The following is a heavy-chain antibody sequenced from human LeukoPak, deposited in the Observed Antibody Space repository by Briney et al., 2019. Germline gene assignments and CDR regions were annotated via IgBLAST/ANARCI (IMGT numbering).Heavy chain of an antibody. D-gene: IGHD5-12*01. CDR2: IYYSGST. CDR1: GGSISSYY. J-gene: IGHJ4*02. CDR3: ARHPDRLATIMFDY. V-gene: IGHV4-59*08. Sequence: SETLSLTCTVSGGSISSYYWSWIRQPPGKGLEWIGYIYYSGSTNYNPSLKSRVTISVDTSKNQFSLKLSSVTAADTAVYYCARHPDRLATIMFDYWGQGTLVTVSS.